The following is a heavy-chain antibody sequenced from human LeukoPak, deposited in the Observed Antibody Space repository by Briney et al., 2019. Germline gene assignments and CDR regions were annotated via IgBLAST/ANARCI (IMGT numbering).Heavy chain of an antibody. D-gene: IGHD3-3*01. V-gene: IGHV1-46*01. CDR3: ARTYYDFWSGYYAFDH. CDR2: INPSGGST. J-gene: IGHJ4*02. Sequence: ASVKVSCKASGYTFTSYYMHWVRQAPGQGLEWMGIINPSGGSTSYAQKFQGRVTMTRDTSTSTVYMELSSLRSEDTAVYYCARTYYDFWSGYYAFDHWGQGTLVTVSS. CDR1: GYTFTSYY.